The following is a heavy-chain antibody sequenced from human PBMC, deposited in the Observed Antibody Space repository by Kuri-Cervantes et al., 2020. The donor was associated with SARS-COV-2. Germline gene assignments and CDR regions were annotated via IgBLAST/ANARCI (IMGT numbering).Heavy chain of an antibody. CDR2: ISVYSGNT. Sequence: ASVKVSCKASGYSFTSYGISWVRQAPGQGLEWMAWISVYSGNTKYAENLQGRVTMTTDTSTSTAYMELRSLRSDDTAVYYCARVIAVAAFDPWGQGTLVTVSS. CDR3: ARVIAVAAFDP. V-gene: IGHV1-18*01. CDR1: GYSFTSYG. J-gene: IGHJ5*02. D-gene: IGHD6-19*01.